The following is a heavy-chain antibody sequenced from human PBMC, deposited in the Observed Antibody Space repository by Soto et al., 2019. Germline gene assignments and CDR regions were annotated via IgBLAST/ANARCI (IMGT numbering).Heavy chain of an antibody. J-gene: IGHJ4*02. V-gene: IGHV4-31*03. CDR2: IYYSGST. D-gene: IGHD5-12*01. CDR3: ARDAGGYDLGVDY. Sequence: PSGTLSLTCTVSGGSISSGGYYWSWIRQHPGKGLEWIGYIYYSGSTYYNPSLKSRVTISVDTSKNQFSLKLSSVTAADTAVYYCARDAGGYDLGVDYWGQGTLVTVSS. CDR1: GGSISSGGYY.